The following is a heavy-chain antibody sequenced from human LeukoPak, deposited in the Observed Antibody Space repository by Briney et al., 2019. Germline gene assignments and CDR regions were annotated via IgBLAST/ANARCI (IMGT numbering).Heavy chain of an antibody. CDR2: IKSKTDGGTT. D-gene: IGHD3-22*01. V-gene: IGHV3-15*01. CDR3: TTAYYYDSSGYYPYYFDY. CDR1: GFTFSNAW. Sequence: TSGGSLRLSCAASGFTFSNAWMSWVRQAPGKGLEWVGRIKSKTDGGTTDYAAPVKGRFTISRDDSKNTLYLQMNSLKTEDTAVYYCTTAYYYDSSGYYPYYFDYWGQGTLVTVSS. J-gene: IGHJ4*02.